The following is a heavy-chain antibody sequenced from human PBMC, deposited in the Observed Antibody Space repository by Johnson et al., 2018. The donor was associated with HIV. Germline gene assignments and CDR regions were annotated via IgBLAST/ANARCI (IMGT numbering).Heavy chain of an antibody. Sequence: QVQLMESGGGVVQPGGSLRLSCAASGFTFSSYGMHWVRQAPGKGLEWVAFIRYDGSNKYYADSVKGRFTISRDNAKNSLYLQMNSLRAEDTAVYYCARDLFRDSSGQDDAFDIWGQGTMVTVSS. D-gene: IGHD3-22*01. CDR3: ARDLFRDSSGQDDAFDI. CDR2: IRYDGSNK. J-gene: IGHJ3*02. V-gene: IGHV3-30*02. CDR1: GFTFSSYG.